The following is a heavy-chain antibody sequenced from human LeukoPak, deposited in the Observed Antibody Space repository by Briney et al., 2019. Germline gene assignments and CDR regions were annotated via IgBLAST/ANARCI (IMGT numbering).Heavy chain of an antibody. CDR3: ARVRYSSSWLSKGYFQH. CDR1: GYTFTSYD. CDR2: MNPNSGNT. D-gene: IGHD6-13*01. Sequence: GSSVKVSCKASGYTFTSYDINWVRQATGQGLEWMGWMNPNSGNTGYAQKFQGRVTMTRNTSISTAYMELSSLRSEDTAVYYCARVRYSSSWLSKGYFQHWGQGTLVTVSS. J-gene: IGHJ1*01. V-gene: IGHV1-8*01.